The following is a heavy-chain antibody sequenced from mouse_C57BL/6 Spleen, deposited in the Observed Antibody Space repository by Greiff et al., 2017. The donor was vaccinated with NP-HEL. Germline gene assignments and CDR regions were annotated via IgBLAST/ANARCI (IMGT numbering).Heavy chain of an antibody. J-gene: IGHJ4*01. CDR1: GFTFSSYA. D-gene: IGHD4-1*01. CDR2: ISDGGSYT. V-gene: IGHV5-4*01. CDR3: ARDRGITGPLYYAMDY. Sequence: EVQVVESGGGLVKPGGSLKLSCAASGFTFSSYAMSWVRQTPEKRLEWVSTISDGGSYTYYPDNVKGRFTISRDNAKNNLYLQMSHLKSEDTAMYYCARDRGITGPLYYAMDYWGQGTSVTVSS.